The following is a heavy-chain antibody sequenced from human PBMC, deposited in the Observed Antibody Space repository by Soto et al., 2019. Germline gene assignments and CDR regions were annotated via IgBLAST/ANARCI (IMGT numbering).Heavy chain of an antibody. Sequence: SETLSLTCTVSGGSISSGGYYWSWIRQHPGKGLEWIGYIYYSGSTYYNPSLKSRVTISVDTSKNQFSLKLSSVTAADTAVYYCARDPSPYSSSSEGYWGQGTLVTVSS. CDR3: ARDPSPYSSSSEGY. J-gene: IGHJ4*02. V-gene: IGHV4-31*03. CDR1: GGSISSGGYY. CDR2: IYYSGST. D-gene: IGHD6-6*01.